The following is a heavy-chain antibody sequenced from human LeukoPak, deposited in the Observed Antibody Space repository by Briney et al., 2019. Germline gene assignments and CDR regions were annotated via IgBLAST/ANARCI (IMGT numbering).Heavy chain of an antibody. V-gene: IGHV3-33*01. J-gene: IGHJ3*02. CDR3: ARVSSLDFDAFDI. Sequence: AVICYDGSNKYYADSVKGRFTISRDNSKNTLYLQMNSLRAEDTAVYYCARVSSLDFDAFDIWGQGTMVTVSS. D-gene: IGHD2-2*03. CDR2: ICYDGSNK.